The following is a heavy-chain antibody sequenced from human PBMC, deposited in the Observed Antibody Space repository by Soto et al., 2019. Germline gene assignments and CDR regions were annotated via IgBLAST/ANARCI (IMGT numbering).Heavy chain of an antibody. CDR3: ARDGYDILTGYYVDY. CDR1: GFTFSSYG. D-gene: IGHD3-9*01. J-gene: IGHJ4*02. V-gene: IGHV3-33*01. CDR2: IWYDGSNK. Sequence: GGSLRLSCAASGFTFSSYGMRWVRQAPGKGLEWVAVIWYDGSNKYYADSVKGRFTISRDNSKNTLYLQMNSLRAEDTAVYYCARDGYDILTGYYVDYWGQGTLVTVSS.